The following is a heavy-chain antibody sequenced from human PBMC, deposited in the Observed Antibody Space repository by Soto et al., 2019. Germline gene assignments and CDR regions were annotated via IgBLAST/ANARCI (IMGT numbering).Heavy chain of an antibody. CDR3: ARGGRKRWFDP. CDR1: GGSFSGFY. V-gene: IGHV4-34*01. Sequence: SETLSLTCAVYGGSFSGFYWSWIRQPPGKGLEWIGEINHSGSINYNASLKSRVTISIEKSKNQVSLKLSSVTAADTAVYYCARGGRKRWFDPWGQGTRVTVSS. J-gene: IGHJ5*02. CDR2: INHSGSI.